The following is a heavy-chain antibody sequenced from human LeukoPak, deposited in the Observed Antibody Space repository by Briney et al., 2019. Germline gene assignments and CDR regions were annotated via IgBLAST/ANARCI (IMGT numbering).Heavy chain of an antibody. J-gene: IGHJ6*04. Sequence: PGGSLRLSCAASGFTFSSYEMNWVRQAPGKGLEWVSYISTSGRTIDYADFVKGRFTISRDNAKKSLYLQMNSLRAEDTAVYYCARSIEYGLDVWGKGTTVTISS. D-gene: IGHD2/OR15-2a*01. V-gene: IGHV3-48*03. CDR3: ARSIEYGLDV. CDR2: ISTSGRTI. CDR1: GFTFSSYE.